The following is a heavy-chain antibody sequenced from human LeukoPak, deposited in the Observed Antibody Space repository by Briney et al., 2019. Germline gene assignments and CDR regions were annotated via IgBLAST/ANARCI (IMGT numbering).Heavy chain of an antibody. CDR3: ARVSGYSSGWYGGLGYYYYYMDV. Sequence: SETLSLTCSVSGYDISSGYYWGWIRQPPGKGLEWIGEINHSGSTNYNPSLKSRVTISVDTSKNQFSLKLSSVTAADTAVYYCARVSGYSSGWYGGLGYYYYYMDVWGKGTTVTVSS. V-gene: IGHV4-38-2*02. J-gene: IGHJ6*03. CDR2: INHSGST. D-gene: IGHD6-19*01. CDR1: GYDISSGYY.